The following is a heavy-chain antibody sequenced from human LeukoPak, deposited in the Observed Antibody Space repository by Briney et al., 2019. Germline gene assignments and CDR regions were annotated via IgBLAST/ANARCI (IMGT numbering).Heavy chain of an antibody. CDR1: GGSINSYY. Sequence: TSETLSLTCTVSGGSINSYYWTWIRQPPGKGLEWIGYIYYSGSTHYNPSLNSRVTISMDTSKNHFSLKLSSVTAADTAIYYCARTSRHFYGSGSNLTPWPADMDVWGQGTKVTVSS. CDR3: ARTSRHFYGSGSNLTPWPADMDV. V-gene: IGHV4-59*01. J-gene: IGHJ6*02. CDR2: IYYSGST. D-gene: IGHD3-10*01.